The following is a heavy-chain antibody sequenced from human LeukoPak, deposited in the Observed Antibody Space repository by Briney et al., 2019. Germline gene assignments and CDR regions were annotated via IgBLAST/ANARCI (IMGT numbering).Heavy chain of an antibody. CDR2: TSAYNGNT. CDR1: GYTFTSYG. D-gene: IGHD3-22*01. CDR3: ARDRVYDSSGSPRPFDY. Sequence: GASVKVSCKASGYTFTSYGISWVRQAPGQPLEWIGWTSAYNGNTNYAQKLQGRVTMTTDTSTSTAHMELRSLRSDDTAVYYCARDRVYDSSGSPRPFDYWGQGTLVTVSS. J-gene: IGHJ4*02. V-gene: IGHV1-18*01.